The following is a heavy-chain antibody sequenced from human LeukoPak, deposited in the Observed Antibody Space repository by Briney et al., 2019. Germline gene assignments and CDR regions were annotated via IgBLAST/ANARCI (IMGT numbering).Heavy chain of an antibody. J-gene: IGHJ6*03. V-gene: IGHV1-69*13. CDR1: GGTFSSYA. Sequence: PVKVSCKASGGTFSSYAISWVRQAPGQGLEWMGGIIPIFGTANYAQKFQGRVTTTAEESTSTAYMEMSSLRTEATAAYYYGTRMNLGYCSGGSCYSNYYYYYMDVWGKGTTVTVSS. D-gene: IGHD2-15*01. CDR3: GTRMNLGYCSGGSCYSNYYYYYMDV. CDR2: IIPIFGTA.